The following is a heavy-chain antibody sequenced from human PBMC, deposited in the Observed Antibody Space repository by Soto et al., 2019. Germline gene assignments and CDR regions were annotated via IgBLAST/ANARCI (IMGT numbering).Heavy chain of an antibody. Sequence: GGTLRLSCAASGFTFSSYGMHWVRQAPGKGLEWVAVIWYDGSNKYYADSVKGRFTISRDNSKNTLYLQMNSLRAEDTAVYYCARDPYVDTAMVHYGMDVWGQGTTVTVSS. J-gene: IGHJ6*02. V-gene: IGHV3-33*01. CDR3: ARDPYVDTAMVHYGMDV. CDR2: IWYDGSNK. CDR1: GFTFSSYG. D-gene: IGHD5-18*01.